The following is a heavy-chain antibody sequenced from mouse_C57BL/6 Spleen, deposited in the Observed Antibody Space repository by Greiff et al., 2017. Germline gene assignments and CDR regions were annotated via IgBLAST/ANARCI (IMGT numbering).Heavy chain of an antibody. J-gene: IGHJ3*01. CDR2: IDPSDSYT. V-gene: IGHV1-59*01. Sequence: QVQLQQPGAELVRPGTSVKLSCKASGYTFTSYWMHWVKQRPGQGLEWIGVIDPSDSYTNYNQKFKGKATLTVDTSSSTAYMQLSSLTSEDSAVYYCARKRGLLFSWFAYWGQGTLVTVAA. D-gene: IGHD2-1*01. CDR1: GYTFTSYW. CDR3: ARKRGLLFSWFAY.